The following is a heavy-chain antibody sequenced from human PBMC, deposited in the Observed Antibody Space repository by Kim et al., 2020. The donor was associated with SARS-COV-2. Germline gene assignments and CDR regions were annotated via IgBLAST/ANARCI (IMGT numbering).Heavy chain of an antibody. CDR2: T. CDR3: AISYGDYYFDY. J-gene: IGHJ4*02. D-gene: IGHD4-17*01. V-gene: IGHV1-8*01. Sequence: TGYAKKFQGRVTMTRNTSISTAYMELSSLRSEDTAVYYCAISYGDYYFDYWGQGTLVTVSS.